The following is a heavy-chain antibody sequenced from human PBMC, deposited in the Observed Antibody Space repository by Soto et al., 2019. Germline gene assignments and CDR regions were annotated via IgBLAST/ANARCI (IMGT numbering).Heavy chain of an antibody. J-gene: IGHJ5*02. D-gene: IGHD4-17*01. CDR3: ARGLVDYGDSNWFDP. CDR2: IYHSGST. CDR1: GGSISSGGYS. Sequence: QLQLQESGSGLVKPSQTLSLTCAVSGGSISSGGYSWSWIRQPPGKGLEWIGYIYHSGSTYYNPSLKSRVTTSVDRSKNQFSLKLSSVTAADTAVYYCARGLVDYGDSNWFDPWGQGTLVTVSS. V-gene: IGHV4-30-2*01.